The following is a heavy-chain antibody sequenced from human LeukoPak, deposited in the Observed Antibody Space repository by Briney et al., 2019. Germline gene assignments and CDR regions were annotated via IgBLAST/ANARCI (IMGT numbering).Heavy chain of an antibody. CDR2: IIGNGGGI. Sequence: GGSLRLSCAASGFTFNTYAMNWVRQAPGKGLEWVSVIIGNGGGINYADSMRGRFFISRDNAANTLYLQMNSLRVEDTAVYYCAKDRIADGRYSIDFWGQGTLVSVSS. J-gene: IGHJ4*02. D-gene: IGHD2-21*01. CDR3: AKDRIADGRYSIDF. CDR1: GFTFNTYA. V-gene: IGHV3-23*01.